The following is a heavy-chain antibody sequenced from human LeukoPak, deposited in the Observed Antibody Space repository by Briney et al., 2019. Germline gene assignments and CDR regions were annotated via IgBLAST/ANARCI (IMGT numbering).Heavy chain of an antibody. D-gene: IGHD1-14*01. V-gene: IGHV3-21*01. CDR3: ARVGPPPINIFDY. CDR2: ISSSSSYI. Sequence: KPGGSLRLSCAASGFTFSSYSMNWVCQAPGKGLEWVSSISSSSSYIYYADSVKGRFIISRDNAKNSLYLQMNSLRAEDTAVYYCARVGPPPINIFDYWGQGTLVTVSS. J-gene: IGHJ4*02. CDR1: GFTFSSYS.